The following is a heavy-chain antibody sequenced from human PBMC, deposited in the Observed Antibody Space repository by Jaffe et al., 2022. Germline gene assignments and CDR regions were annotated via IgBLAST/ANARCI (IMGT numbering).Heavy chain of an antibody. D-gene: IGHD5-12*01. J-gene: IGHJ6*03. CDR2: INHSGST. Sequence: QVQLQQWGAGLLKPSETLSLTCAVYGGSFSGYYWSWIRQPPGKGLEWIGEINHSGSTNYNPSLKSRVTISVDTSKNQFSLKLSSVTAADTAVYYCARGVYSGYAQYYMDVWGKGTTVTVSS. CDR1: GGSFSGYY. V-gene: IGHV4-34*01. CDR3: ARGVYSGYAQYYMDV.